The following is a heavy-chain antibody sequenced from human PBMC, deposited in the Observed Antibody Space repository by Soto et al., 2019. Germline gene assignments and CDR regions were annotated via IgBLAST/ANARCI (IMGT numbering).Heavy chain of an antibody. J-gene: IGHJ3*01. CDR2: ISGSGGST. CDR3: SLDVVVAHMNDFVF. CDR1: GFTFSSYA. Sequence: GGSLRLSCAASGFTFSSYAMSWVRQAPGKGLEWVSAISGSGGSTYYADSVKGRFTISRDNSKNTLYLQMNSLRAEDTAVYYCSLDVVVAHMNDFVFWGHGTMVTV. D-gene: IGHD2-15*01. V-gene: IGHV3-23*01.